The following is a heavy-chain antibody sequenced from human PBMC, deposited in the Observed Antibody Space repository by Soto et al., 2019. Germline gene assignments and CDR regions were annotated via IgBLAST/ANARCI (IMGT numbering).Heavy chain of an antibody. Sequence: QVQLLESGPGLVKPSQTLSLTCSVSGDSISNLDYFLAWVRQPPGQALEYIGYIFKSATTYYNPPSESRVAISVDTSKSPFSLNVTSVTAADTAVYFCARGRYCLTGRCFPNWFDSWGQRAHVTVSS. V-gene: IGHV4-30-4*01. J-gene: IGHJ5*01. CDR3: ARGRYCLTGRCFPNWFDS. CDR2: IFKSATT. CDR1: GDSISNLDYF. D-gene: IGHD7-27*01.